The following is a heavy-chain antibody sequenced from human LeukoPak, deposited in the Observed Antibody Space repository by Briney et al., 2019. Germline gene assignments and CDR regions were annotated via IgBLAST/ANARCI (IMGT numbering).Heavy chain of an antibody. D-gene: IGHD6-19*01. CDR1: GYTFTGYY. V-gene: IGHV1-2*02. CDR3: ARTRIAVVRFDP. Sequence: VASVKVSCKASGYTFTGYYMHWVRQAPGQGLEWMGWINHKSGSTNYAQKLQGRVTMTRDTSISTAYMELSRLRSADTAVYKCARTRIAVVRFDPWGQGTLVTVSS. CDR2: INHKSGST. J-gene: IGHJ5*02.